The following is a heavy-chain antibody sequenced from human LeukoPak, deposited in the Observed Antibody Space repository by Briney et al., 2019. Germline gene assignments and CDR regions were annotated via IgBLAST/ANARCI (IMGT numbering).Heavy chain of an antibody. Sequence: GASVKVSCKASGYTFTGYYMHWVRQAPGQGLEWMGWINPNSGGTNLAQKFQGRVTMTRDTSITTAYMELRRLRSDDTAVYFCARGRELVRYYYFYMDVWGKGATVTVSS. J-gene: IGHJ6*03. CDR3: ARGRELVRYYYFYMDV. CDR1: GYTFTGYY. V-gene: IGHV1-2*02. CDR2: INPNSGGT. D-gene: IGHD1-7*01.